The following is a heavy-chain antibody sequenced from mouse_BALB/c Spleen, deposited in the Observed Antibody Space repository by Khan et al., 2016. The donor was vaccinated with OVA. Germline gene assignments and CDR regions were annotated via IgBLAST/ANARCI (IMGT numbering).Heavy chain of an antibody. V-gene: IGHV3-2*02. CDR3: ARGYGGDFDY. J-gene: IGHJ2*01. Sequence: EVQLQESGPGLVKPSQSLSLTCTVTGYSITSDYAWNWIRQFPGNKLEWMGFISYSGNTNYNPSLKSRISITRDKSKNQFFLQLNSVTTEDTATYYCARGYGGDFDYWGQGTTLTVSS. CDR2: ISYSGNT. CDR1: GYSITSDYA. D-gene: IGHD1-1*02.